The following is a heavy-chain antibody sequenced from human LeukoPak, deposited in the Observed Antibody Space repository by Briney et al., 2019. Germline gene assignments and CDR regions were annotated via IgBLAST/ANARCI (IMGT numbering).Heavy chain of an antibody. J-gene: IGHJ4*02. CDR1: GYTFTSYD. CDR3: ATTPDYYDSSGLDY. D-gene: IGHD3-22*01. V-gene: IGHV1-8*01. Sequence: ASVKVSCKASGYTFTSYDINWVRQATGQGLEWMGWMNPNSGNTGYAQKFQGRVTMTRNASISTAYMELSSLRSEDTAVYYCATTPDYYDSSGLDYWGQGTLVTVSS. CDR2: MNPNSGNT.